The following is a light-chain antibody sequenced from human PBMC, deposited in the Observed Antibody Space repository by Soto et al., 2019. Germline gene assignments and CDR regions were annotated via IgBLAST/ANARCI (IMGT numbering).Light chain of an antibody. CDR2: DVS. J-gene: IGLJ1*01. V-gene: IGLV2-14*03. Sequence: DRTDAASVSGAPGHSITISFTGTSSDVGGYNYVSWYQHHPGKAPKLIIFDVSNRPSGISNRFSGSKSGNTASLTISGLQAEDEADYYCISYTSSSPYVFGTGTKVTVL. CDR1: SSDVGGYNY. CDR3: ISYTSSSPYV.